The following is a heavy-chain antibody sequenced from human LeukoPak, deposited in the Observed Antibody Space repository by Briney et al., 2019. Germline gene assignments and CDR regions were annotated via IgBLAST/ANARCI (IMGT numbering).Heavy chain of an antibody. CDR2: IYYSGST. V-gene: IGHV4-59*01. CDR1: GGSISSYY. J-gene: IGHJ6*03. Sequence: SETLSLTCTVSGGSISSYYWSWIRQPPGKGLEWIGYIYYSGSTNYNPSLKSRRVTISVDTSKNQFSLKLSSVTAADTAVYYCARGNTTPGHGGYYYYYMDVWGKGTTVTVSS. CDR3: ARGNTTPGHGGYYYYYMDV. D-gene: IGHD3-16*01.